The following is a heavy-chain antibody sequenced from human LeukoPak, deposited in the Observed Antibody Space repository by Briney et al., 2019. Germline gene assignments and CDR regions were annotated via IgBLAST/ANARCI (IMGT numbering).Heavy chain of an antibody. CDR1: GFTVSSNY. CDR2: IYTGGST. V-gene: IGHV3-66*01. J-gene: IGHJ3*01. Sequence: GGSLRLSCAASGFTVSSNYMSWVRQAPGKGLEWVSVIYTGGSTYYADSVKGRFTISRDNSKNTLYLQMNSLRAEDTAVYYCARVSRYYGSGTYYHDAFDVWGRGTMVTVSS. D-gene: IGHD3-10*01. CDR3: ARVSRYYGSGTYYHDAFDV.